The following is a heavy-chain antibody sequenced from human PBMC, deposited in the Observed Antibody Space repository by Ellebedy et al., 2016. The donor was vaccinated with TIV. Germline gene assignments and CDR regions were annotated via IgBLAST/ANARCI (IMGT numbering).Heavy chain of an antibody. D-gene: IGHD1-26*01. CDR3: AFKGSLGYGMDV. J-gene: IGHJ6*02. V-gene: IGHV4-59*01. Sequence: MPGGSLRLSCTVSGGSISSYYWSWIRQPPGKGLEWIGYIYYSGSTNYNPSLKSRVTISVDTSKNQFSLKLSSVTAADTAVYYCAFKGSLGYGMDVWGQGTTVTVSS. CDR2: IYYSGST. CDR1: GGSISSYY.